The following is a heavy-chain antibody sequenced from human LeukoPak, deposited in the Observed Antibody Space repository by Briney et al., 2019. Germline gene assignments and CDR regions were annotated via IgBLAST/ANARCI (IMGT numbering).Heavy chain of an antibody. V-gene: IGHV3-7*01. CDR3: ARAGSGYDSTSHYYYYMDV. J-gene: IGHJ6*03. Sequence: GGSLRLSCAASGFTFSSYAMSWVRQAPGKGLEWVANIKLDGSEKYYVESVKGRFTISRDNTKNSLYLQMNSLRAEDTAVYYCARAGSGYDSTSHYYYYMDVWGKGTTVTVSS. CDR2: IKLDGSEK. D-gene: IGHD5-12*01. CDR1: GFTFSSYA.